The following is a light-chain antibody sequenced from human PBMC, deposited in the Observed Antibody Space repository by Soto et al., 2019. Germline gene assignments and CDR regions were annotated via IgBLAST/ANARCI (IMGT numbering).Light chain of an antibody. CDR3: TQATQLPGT. J-gene: IGKJ2*01. CDR1: QSLVHGDGNTY. Sequence: DIVMTQSPLSSSVTLGQPASISCKSSQSLVHGDGNTYLSWLHQRPGQPPRLLIYKISERSSGVPDRFSGSGAGTDFTLKISRVEAEDVGVYYCTQATQLPGTFGQGTKLEI. CDR2: KIS. V-gene: IGKV2-24*01.